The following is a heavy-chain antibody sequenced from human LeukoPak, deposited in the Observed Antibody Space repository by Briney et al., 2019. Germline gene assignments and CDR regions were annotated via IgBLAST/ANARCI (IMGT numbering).Heavy chain of an antibody. CDR2: ISAYNGNT. CDR1: GCIFTSYG. D-gene: IGHD5-18*01. J-gene: IGHJ4*02. Sequence: ASVNVSCQASGCIFTSYGISGVRQAPGQGVEWMGWISAYNGNTNYTQKLQGRVTMTTDTSTSTAYMELRSLRSDDTAVYYGARYLKYGQLGPGTFDYWGQGTLVTVSS. V-gene: IGHV1-18*01. CDR3: ARYLKYGQLGPGTFDY.